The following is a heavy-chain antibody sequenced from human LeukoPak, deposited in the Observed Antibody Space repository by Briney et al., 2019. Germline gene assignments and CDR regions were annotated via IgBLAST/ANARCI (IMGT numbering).Heavy chain of an antibody. V-gene: IGHV1-2*02. J-gene: IGHJ6*02. CDR3: ARGRRRDYYYYYGMDV. CDR1: GYTFTGYY. Sequence: ASVKVSCKASGYTFTGYYMHWVRQAPGQGLEWMGWINPNSGGTNYAQKFQGRVTMTRDTSISTAYMELSRLRSEDTAVYYCARGRRRDYYYYYGMDVWGQGTTVTVSS. CDR2: INPNSGGT. D-gene: IGHD3-10*01.